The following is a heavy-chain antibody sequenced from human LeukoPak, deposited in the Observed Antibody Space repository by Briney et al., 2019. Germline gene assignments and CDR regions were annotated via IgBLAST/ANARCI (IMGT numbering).Heavy chain of an antibody. CDR3: ARARGARPQTIHGRHGMGAFDI. CDR1: VNSLSSGDNY. J-gene: IGHJ3*02. D-gene: IGHD1-26*01. Sequence: SETLSLTCTVSVNSLSSGDNYWSWIRQPAGKGLEWIGRIYTRGRHNYNPSLKGRVTISVDTSKNQFSLKLSSVTAADTAVYYCARARGARPQTIHGRHGMGAFDIWGQGTMVTVSS. V-gene: IGHV4-61*02. CDR2: IYTRGRH.